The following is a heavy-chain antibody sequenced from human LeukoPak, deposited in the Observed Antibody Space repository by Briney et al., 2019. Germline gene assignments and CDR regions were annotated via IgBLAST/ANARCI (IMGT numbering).Heavy chain of an antibody. V-gene: IGHV1-18*01. CDR3: ARDARPLTGYPEYDY. CDR2: ISAYNGNT. J-gene: IGHJ4*02. CDR1: GYIFTSYG. D-gene: IGHD3-9*01. Sequence: WASVKVSCKASGYIFTSYGISWVRQAPGQGLEWMGWISAYNGNTNYAQKLQGRVTMTTDTSTSTAYMELSSLRSEDTAVYYCARDARPLTGYPEYDYWGQGTLVTVSS.